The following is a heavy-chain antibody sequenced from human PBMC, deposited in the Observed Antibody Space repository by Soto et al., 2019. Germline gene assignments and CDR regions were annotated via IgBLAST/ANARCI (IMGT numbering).Heavy chain of an antibody. V-gene: IGHV3-21*01. CDR1: GFTFSSYS. J-gene: IGHJ5*02. Sequence: PGGSLRLSCAASGFTFSSYSMNWVRQAPGKGLEWVSSISSSSSYIYYADSVKGRFTISRDNAKNSLYLQMNSLRAEDTAVYYCAIDVLAVAGTGDRWFDPWGQGTLVTVSS. D-gene: IGHD6-19*01. CDR3: AIDVLAVAGTGDRWFDP. CDR2: ISSSSSYI.